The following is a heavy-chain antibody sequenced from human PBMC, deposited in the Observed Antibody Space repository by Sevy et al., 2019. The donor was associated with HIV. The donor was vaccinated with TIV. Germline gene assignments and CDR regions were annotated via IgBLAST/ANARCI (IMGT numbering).Heavy chain of an antibody. J-gene: IGHJ4*02. V-gene: IGHV1-69*13. D-gene: IGHD3-22*01. Sequence: ASVKVSCKASGGTFSSYAISWVRQAPGQGLEWMGGIIPIFGTANYAQKFQGRVTITADESTSTAYMELSSLRSEDTAVYYCARSPYDSSGYYHYFDYWGQGTLVTVSS. CDR2: IIPIFGTA. CDR3: ARSPYDSSGYYHYFDY. CDR1: GGTFSSYA.